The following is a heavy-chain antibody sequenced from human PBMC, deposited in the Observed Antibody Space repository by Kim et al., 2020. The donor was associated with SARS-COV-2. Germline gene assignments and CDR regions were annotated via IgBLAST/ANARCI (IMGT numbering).Heavy chain of an antibody. V-gene: IGHV3-33*03. CDR2: K. CDR3: AKDIHVGYFDY. Sequence: KYYADSVKGRFTISRDNSKNTLYLEMSSLRDEDTAVYYCAKDIHVGYFDYWGQGAPVTVSS. D-gene: IGHD3-16*01. J-gene: IGHJ4*02.